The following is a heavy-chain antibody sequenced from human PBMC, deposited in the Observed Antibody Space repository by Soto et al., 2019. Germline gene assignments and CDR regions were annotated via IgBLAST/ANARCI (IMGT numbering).Heavy chain of an antibody. Sequence: QVQLQESGPGLVKPAQTLSLTCTVSGDSISSGGYYWSWIRQRPGKGLEWIGYIYYSGSTHYNPSLERRVSILRDTSQNQFSLKLSSVTAADTAVYYCARVGGWSGYHWGQGTLVTVSS. CDR3: ARVGGWSGYH. J-gene: IGHJ5*02. CDR1: GDSISSGGYY. CDR2: IYYSGST. D-gene: IGHD3-3*01. V-gene: IGHV4-31*03.